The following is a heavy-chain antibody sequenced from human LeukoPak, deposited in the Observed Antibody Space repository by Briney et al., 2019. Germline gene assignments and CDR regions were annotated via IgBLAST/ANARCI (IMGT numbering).Heavy chain of an antibody. CDR1: GYYFTSYW. V-gene: IGHV5-51*01. CDR3: ARHPRIDGYVVVVPAALPDY. J-gene: IGHJ4*02. CDR2: VYPGDSDT. Sequence: PGESLKISCKGSGYYFTSYWIGWVRQMPGKGLEWLGIVYPGDSDTRYSPSFQGHVTISADKSISTAYLQWSSLNASDTAMYYCARHPRIDGYVVVVPAALPDYWGQGTLVTVSS. D-gene: IGHD2-2*01.